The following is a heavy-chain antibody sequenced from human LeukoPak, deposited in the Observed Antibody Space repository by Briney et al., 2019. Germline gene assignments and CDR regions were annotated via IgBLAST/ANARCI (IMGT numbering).Heavy chain of an antibody. CDR1: GFTFSNAW. V-gene: IGHV3-15*01. CDR2: IKSKTDGGTT. Sequence: GGSLRLSCAASGFTFSNAWMSWVRQAPGKGLEWVGRIKSKTDGGTTDYAAPVKGRFTISRDDSKNTLYLQMNSLKTEDTAVYYCTTGPQPYRLRTFDYWGQGTLVTVSS. CDR3: TTGPQPYRLRTFDY. J-gene: IGHJ4*02. D-gene: IGHD4-17*01.